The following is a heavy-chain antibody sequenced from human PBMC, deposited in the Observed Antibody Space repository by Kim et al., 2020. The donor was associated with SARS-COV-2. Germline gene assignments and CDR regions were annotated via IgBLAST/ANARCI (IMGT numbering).Heavy chain of an antibody. J-gene: IGHJ4*02. CDR3: ARGAWGYSYGPFEY. CDR2: MKSDGSTI. D-gene: IGHD5-18*01. CDR1: GFTFSGYW. Sequence: GGSLRLSCTASGFTFSGYWMHWVRQAPGKGLMWVSRMKSDGSTISYADSVKGRFTISRDNAKNTLYLQMNSLSAEDTAVYYCARGAWGYSYGPFEYWGQGTLSTVSS. V-gene: IGHV3-74*01.